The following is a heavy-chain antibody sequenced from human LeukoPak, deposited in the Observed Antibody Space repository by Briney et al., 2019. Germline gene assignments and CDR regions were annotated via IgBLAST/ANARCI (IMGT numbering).Heavy chain of an antibody. CDR3: AKARRYSSYDAFDM. Sequence: GGSLRLSCAASGFTFSSYSMNWVRQAPGKGLEWVSSISSSSSYIYYADSVKGRFTISRDNAKNSLYLQMNSLRAEDTAVYYCAKARRYSSYDAFDMWGQGTMVTVSS. CDR2: ISSSSSYI. V-gene: IGHV3-21*01. D-gene: IGHD6-13*01. J-gene: IGHJ3*02. CDR1: GFTFSSYS.